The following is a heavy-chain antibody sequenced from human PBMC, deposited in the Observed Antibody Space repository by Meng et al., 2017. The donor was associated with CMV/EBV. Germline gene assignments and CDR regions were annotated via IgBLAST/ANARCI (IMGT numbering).Heavy chain of an antibody. J-gene: IGHJ6*02. Sequence: ASVKVSCKASGYTFTSYGISWVRQAPGQGLEWMGWISAYNGNTNYAQKFQGRVTMTTDTSTSTAYMELRSLRSDDTAVYYFARDQSPTIFGVAVYYYGMDVWGQGTTVTVSS. V-gene: IGHV1-18*01. CDR1: GYTFTSYG. D-gene: IGHD3-3*01. CDR3: ARDQSPTIFGVAVYYYGMDV. CDR2: ISAYNGNT.